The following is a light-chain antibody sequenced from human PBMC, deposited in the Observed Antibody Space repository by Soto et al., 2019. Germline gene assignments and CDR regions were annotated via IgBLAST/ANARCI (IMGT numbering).Light chain of an antibody. CDR3: GTWDSSLSAGV. Sequence: QAVVTQPPSVSAAPRQKVTISCSGSSSNIGNNYVSWYQQLPGTAPKLLIYENNKRPSGIPDRFSGSKSGTSATLGITGLQTGDEADYYCGTWDSSLSAGVFGTGTKVTVL. CDR1: SSNIGNNY. V-gene: IGLV1-51*02. CDR2: ENN. J-gene: IGLJ1*01.